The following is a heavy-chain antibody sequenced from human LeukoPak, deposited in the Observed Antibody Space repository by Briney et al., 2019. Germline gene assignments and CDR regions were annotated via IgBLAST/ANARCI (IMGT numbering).Heavy chain of an antibody. CDR3: ARHGYCSSTSCLEYYYYYYMGV. J-gene: IGHJ6*03. CDR2: IYHSGST. V-gene: IGHV4-38-2*01. D-gene: IGHD2-2*01. CDR1: GYSISSGYY. Sequence: PSETLSLTCAVSGYSISSGYYWGWIRQPPGKGLEWIGSIYHSGSTYYNPSLKSRVTISVDTSKNQFSLKLSSVTAADTAVYYCARHGYCSSTSCLEYYYYYYMGVWGKGTTVTVSS.